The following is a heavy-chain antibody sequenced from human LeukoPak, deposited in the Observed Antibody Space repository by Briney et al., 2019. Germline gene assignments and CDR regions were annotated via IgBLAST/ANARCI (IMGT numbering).Heavy chain of an antibody. Sequence: PSETLSLTCTVSGYSISSGYYWGWIRQPPGKGLEWIGSIYHSGSTYYNPSLKSRVTISVDTSKNQFSLKLTSVTAADTAVYYCAGTGQWLAFHYWGQGSLVTVSS. J-gene: IGHJ4*02. CDR2: IYHSGST. CDR3: AGTGQWLAFHY. D-gene: IGHD6-19*01. V-gene: IGHV4-38-2*02. CDR1: GYSISSGYY.